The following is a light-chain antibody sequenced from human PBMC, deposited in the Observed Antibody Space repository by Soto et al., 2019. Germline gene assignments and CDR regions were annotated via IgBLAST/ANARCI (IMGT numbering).Light chain of an antibody. J-gene: IGKJ4*01. CDR1: QGSDSY. CDR2: GAS. Sequence: DLPLTQSPSFLSASVGDRVTITCRASQGSDSYVGWYQQAPGKAPQLLIYGASTLQSVVPSRFSGSGSGTEFTLTISSLQPEDVATYVCQQLNTYPACGGGTKVEI. V-gene: IGKV1-9*01. CDR3: QQLNTYPA.